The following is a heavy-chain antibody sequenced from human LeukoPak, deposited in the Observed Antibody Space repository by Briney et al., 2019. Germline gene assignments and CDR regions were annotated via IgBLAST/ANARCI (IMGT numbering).Heavy chain of an antibody. CDR1: GFTFSSYE. CDR2: ISSSGSTT. J-gene: IGHJ6*02. D-gene: IGHD3-16*01. V-gene: IGHV3-48*03. CDR3: AKGLWGAYYYGMDV. Sequence: GGSLRLSCAASGFTFSSYEMNWVRQAPGKGLEWVSYISSSGSTTYYADSVKGRFTISRDNARNSLYLQVDSLRAEDTAVYYCAKGLWGAYYYGMDVWGQGTTVTVS.